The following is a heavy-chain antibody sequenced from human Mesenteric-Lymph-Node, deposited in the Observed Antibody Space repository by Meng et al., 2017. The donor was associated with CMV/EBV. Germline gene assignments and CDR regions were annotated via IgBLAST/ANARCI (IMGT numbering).Heavy chain of an antibody. Sequence: SLKISCKASGFIFSAYEMNWVRQAPGKGLEWLAYIATTNHTRYKADSATGRFTISRDNAKSSLFLQLDSLRAEDTAVYYCVRGFYNRAHYLEHWGKGTPVTVSS. CDR3: VRGFYNRAHYLEH. CDR1: GFIFSAYE. J-gene: IGHJ4*02. V-gene: IGHV3-48*03. D-gene: IGHD3-10*01. CDR2: IATTNHTR.